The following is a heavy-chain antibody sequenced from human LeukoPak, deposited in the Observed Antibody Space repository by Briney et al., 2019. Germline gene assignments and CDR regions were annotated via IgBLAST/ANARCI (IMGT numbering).Heavy chain of an antibody. Sequence: GSLRLSCAASGFTVSSNYMSWVRQAPGKGLEWVSVIYSGGSTYYADSVKGRFTISRDNSKNTLYLQMNSLRAEDTAVYYCARSDGVMGPTNYYYYGMDVWGQGTTVTVS. D-gene: IGHD3-16*01. CDR2: IYSGGST. CDR1: GFTVSSNY. CDR3: ARSDGVMGPTNYYYYGMDV. J-gene: IGHJ6*02. V-gene: IGHV3-53*05.